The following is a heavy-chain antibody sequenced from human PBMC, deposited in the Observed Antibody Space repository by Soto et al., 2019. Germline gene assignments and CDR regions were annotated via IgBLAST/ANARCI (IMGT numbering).Heavy chain of an antibody. CDR1: GFPLTNDW. CDR3: ACLGHIVPVAIREFDR. V-gene: IGHV3-74*01. Sequence: GGSLRLACAASGFPLTNDWMDWVRQTPGKGLMWVARISPDGSDVGSADSVEGRFTVSRDNAKNTLYLQMHRLRAEDTDMYYCACLGHIVPVAIREFDRWGQRPLV. D-gene: IGHD3-16*01. J-gene: IGHJ4*02. CDR2: ISPDGSDV.